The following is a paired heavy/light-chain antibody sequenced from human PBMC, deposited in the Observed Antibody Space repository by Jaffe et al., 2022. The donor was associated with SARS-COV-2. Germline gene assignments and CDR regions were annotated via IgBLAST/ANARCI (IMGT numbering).Light chain of an antibody. CDR1: QSVGSN. J-gene: IGKJ2*01. CDR3: QHYINWPPEYT. CDR2: DVS. V-gene: IGKV3-15*01. Sequence: EIVMTQSPAILSVSPGERATLSCRASQSVGSNLAWYQQKLGQAPRLLIYDVSTRATGVPARFSGSGSGTDFTLTISSLQSEDIAVYYCQHYINWPPEYTFGQGTKLEIK.
Heavy chain of an antibody. J-gene: IGHJ4*02. D-gene: IGHD1-26*01. CDR2: IREDGRDQ. CDR3: ARDSELVGAFFDS. V-gene: IGHV3-7*01. CDR1: GYRFGAYW. Sequence: EVQLVESGGALVRPGESLRLSCAASGYRFGAYWMDWVRQAPGKGLEWVANIREDGRDQYYSDSVRGRFTISRDNTKNSLYLQMNSLRAEDTAVYYCARDSELVGAFFDSWGQGTLVTVSS.